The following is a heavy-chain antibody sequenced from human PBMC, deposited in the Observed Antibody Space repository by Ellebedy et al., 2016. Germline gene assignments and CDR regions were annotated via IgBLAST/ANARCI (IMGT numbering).Heavy chain of an antibody. D-gene: IGHD3-9*01. CDR1: GGSITTRTYY. J-gene: IGHJ3*02. Sequence: SETLSLTCTVSGGSITTRTYYRAWVRQSPGKGLEWIGTVYESGTTYYNPSLQSRVTVSIETSNNLFSLKLRSLTAADTAVYYCARVTKIDFLRPNDALDIWGQGTMVTVSS. CDR2: VYESGTT. V-gene: IGHV4-39*07. CDR3: ARVTKIDFLRPNDALDI.